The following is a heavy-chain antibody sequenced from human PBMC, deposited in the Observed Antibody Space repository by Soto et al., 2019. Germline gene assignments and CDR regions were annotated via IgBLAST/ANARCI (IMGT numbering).Heavy chain of an antibody. V-gene: IGHV3-23*01. CDR3: AKCSPRYSSGLKASYFDY. CDR1: GFTFNSDA. Sequence: EVQLLESGGGLVQPGGSLRLSCAASGFTFNSDAMSWVRQAPGKGLEWVSGISGSGGSTYYADSVKGRFTISRDNSKNTLYLQMNSLRAEDTAVYYCAKCSPRYSSGLKASYFDYWGQGALVTVSS. CDR2: ISGSGGST. J-gene: IGHJ4*02. D-gene: IGHD6-19*01.